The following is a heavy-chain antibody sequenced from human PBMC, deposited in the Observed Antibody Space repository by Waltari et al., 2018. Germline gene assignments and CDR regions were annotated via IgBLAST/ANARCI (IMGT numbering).Heavy chain of an antibody. D-gene: IGHD3-10*01. V-gene: IGHV3-23*01. CDR3: AKDAACGSGSYYWVS. CDR1: GFTFSSYA. CDR2: ISGSGAST. J-gene: IGHJ4*02. Sequence: EVRLLESGGGLVQPGGSLRLSCAASGFTFSSYAMSWVRQAPGEGLEWVSGISGSGASTYYADSVKGRFTIFRDNSKNMLYLQMDSLTVDDTAVYYCAKDAACGSGSYYWVSWGQGTLVTVSS.